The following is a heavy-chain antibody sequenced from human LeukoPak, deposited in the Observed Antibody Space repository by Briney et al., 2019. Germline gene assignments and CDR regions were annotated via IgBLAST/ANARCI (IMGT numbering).Heavy chain of an antibody. D-gene: IGHD2-2*02. CDR1: GFTFSSYA. CDR3: ARDVRIGAAIENYFDY. J-gene: IGHJ4*02. Sequence: PGGSLRLSCAASGFTFSSYAMHWVRRAPGKGLEWVAVISYDGSNKYYADSVKGRFTISRDNSKNTLYLQMNSLRAEDTAVYYCARDVRIGAAIENYFDYWGQGTLVTVSS. V-gene: IGHV3-30*04. CDR2: ISYDGSNK.